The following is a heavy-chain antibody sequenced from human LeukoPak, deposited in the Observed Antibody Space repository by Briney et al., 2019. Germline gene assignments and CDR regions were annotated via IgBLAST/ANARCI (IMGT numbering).Heavy chain of an antibody. V-gene: IGHV4-59*08. CDR2: IHYSGGT. CDR3: ARGTVTTGPPFDY. CDR1: GFTFSSYA. D-gene: IGHD4-17*01. Sequence: GSLRLSCAASGFTFSSYAMSWIRQPPGKGLEWIGYIHYSGGTNYNPSLKSRVTISVDTSKNQFSLKLSSVTAADTAVYYCARGTVTTGPPFDYWGQGTLVTVSS. J-gene: IGHJ4*02.